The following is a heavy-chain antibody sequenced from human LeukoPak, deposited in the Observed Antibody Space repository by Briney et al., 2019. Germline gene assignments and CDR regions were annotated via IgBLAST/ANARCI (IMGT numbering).Heavy chain of an antibody. Sequence: GGSLRLSCAASGFAFNNAWMTWVRQAPGEGLEWVGHIRSKSDGGTTDFAAPVKGRFTISRDDSKNTVYLQMNSLRAEDTAVYYCARVRSSRSIAAAPFDYWGQGTLVTVSS. CDR3: ARVRSSRSIAAAPFDY. D-gene: IGHD6-13*01. J-gene: IGHJ4*02. V-gene: IGHV3-15*01. CDR2: IRSKSDGGTT. CDR1: GFAFNNAW.